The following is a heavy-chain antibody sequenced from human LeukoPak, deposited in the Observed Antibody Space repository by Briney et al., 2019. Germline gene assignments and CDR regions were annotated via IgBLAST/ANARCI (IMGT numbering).Heavy chain of an antibody. CDR2: ISYDGSNK. J-gene: IGHJ6*04. V-gene: IGHV3-30*04. D-gene: IGHD3-10*01. CDR1: GFTFSSYA. CDR3: ARTEFQTPISGLRYYYYGMDV. Sequence: PGRSLRLSCAASGFTFSSYAMYWVRQAPGKGLEWVAVISYDGSNKYYADSVKGRFTISRDNSKNTLYLQMNSLRAEDTAVYYCARTEFQTPISGLRYYYYGMDVWGKGTTVTVSS.